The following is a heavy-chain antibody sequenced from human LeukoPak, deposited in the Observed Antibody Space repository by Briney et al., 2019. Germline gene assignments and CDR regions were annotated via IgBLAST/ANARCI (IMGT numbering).Heavy chain of an antibody. CDR3: ARDTSDVEMATPKYWV. CDR1: GFTFSSYS. V-gene: IGHV3-21*01. Sequence: GGSLRLSCAASGFTFSSYSMNWVRQAPGKGLEWVSSISSSSSYIYYADSVKGRFTISRDNAKNSLYLQMNSLRAEDTAVYYCARDTSDVEMATPKYWVWGQGTLVTVSS. J-gene: IGHJ4*02. D-gene: IGHD5-24*01. CDR2: ISSSSSYI.